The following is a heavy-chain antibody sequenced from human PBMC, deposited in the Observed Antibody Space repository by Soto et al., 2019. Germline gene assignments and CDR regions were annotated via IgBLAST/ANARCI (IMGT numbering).Heavy chain of an antibody. CDR2: ISQSGSAI. V-gene: IGHV3-48*03. Sequence: PGGSLRLSCAVSGFSFSDYEMSWVRQAPGKGLEWISYISQSGSAIYYADSVKGRFTISRDNANDSVHLQMNGLRADDTAVYFCARDRGYSNSNFYYYGMDAWGQGTTVTVSS. D-gene: IGHD4-4*01. J-gene: IGHJ6*02. CDR3: ARDRGYSNSNFYYYGMDA. CDR1: GFSFSDYE.